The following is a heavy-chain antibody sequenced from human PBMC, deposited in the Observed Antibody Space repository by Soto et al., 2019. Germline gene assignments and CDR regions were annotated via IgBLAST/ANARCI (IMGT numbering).Heavy chain of an antibody. CDR1: GFTFDDYA. CDR3: AKDAGYDFWSVLDY. J-gene: IGHJ4*02. CDR2: ISWNSGSI. V-gene: IGHV3-9*01. D-gene: IGHD3-3*01. Sequence: GGSLRLSCAASGFTFDDYAMHWVRQAPGKGLEWVSGISWNSGSIGYADSVKGRFTISRDNAKNSLYLQMNSLRAEDTALYYCAKDAGYDFWSVLDYWGQGTLVTVSS.